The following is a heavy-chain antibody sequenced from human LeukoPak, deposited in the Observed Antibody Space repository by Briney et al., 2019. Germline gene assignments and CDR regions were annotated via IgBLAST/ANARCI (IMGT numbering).Heavy chain of an antibody. Sequence: SETLSLTCAVSGGSISSSNWWSWVRPPPGKGLEWIGEIYRSGSTNYNPSLKSRVTISVDKSKNQFSLKLSSVTAADTAMYYCARYSNYYYYMDVWGKGTTVTVSS. D-gene: IGHD4-11*01. V-gene: IGHV4-4*02. CDR1: GGSISSSNW. CDR2: IYRSGST. CDR3: ARYSNYYYYMDV. J-gene: IGHJ6*03.